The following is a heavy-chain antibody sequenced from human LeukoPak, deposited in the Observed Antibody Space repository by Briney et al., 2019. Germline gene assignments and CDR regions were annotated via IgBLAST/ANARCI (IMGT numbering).Heavy chain of an antibody. CDR2: IYYSGST. CDR1: GGSISSSSYY. J-gene: IGHJ4*02. CDR3: ARRLPGAPFDY. V-gene: IGHV4-39*01. Sequence: SETLSLTCTVSGGSISSSSYYWGWIRQPPGKGLEWIGSIYYSGSTYYNPSLKSRVTISVDTSKNQFSLKLSSVTAADKDVYYWARRLPGAPFDYWGQGTLVTVSS. D-gene: IGHD3-10*01.